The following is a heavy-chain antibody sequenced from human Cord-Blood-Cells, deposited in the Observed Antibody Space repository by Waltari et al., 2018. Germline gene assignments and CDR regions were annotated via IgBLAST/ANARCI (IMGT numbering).Heavy chain of an antibody. V-gene: IGHV2-5*02. CDR1: GFSLSPTGVV. D-gene: IGHD2-2*02. CDR3: AHVPPGTTKYCRSTSCSTLWYFDL. CDR2: IYCDDDK. J-gene: IGHJ2*01. Sequence: QITLKESGPTLAKPTQTLTLTCTSSGFSLSPTGVVVGGIPQATRKALGGAALIYCDDDKRHSPTLKSKLTITKDTSKNQVVLTMTNMDPVETATYYSAHVPPGTTKYCRSTSCSTLWYFDLWGRGTLVTVSS.